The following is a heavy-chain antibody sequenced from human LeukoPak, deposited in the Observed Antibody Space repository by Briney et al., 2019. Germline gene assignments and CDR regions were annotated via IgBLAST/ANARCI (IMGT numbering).Heavy chain of an antibody. V-gene: IGHV3-48*01. Sequence: GGSLRLSCAASGFTFSGYSMNWVRQAPGKGLEWLSYITSSSSTIYYADSVKGRFTISRDNAKNSLYLQMNSLRAEDTAVYYCARAPATIFGVVPGGWFDPWGQGTLVTVSS. CDR2: ITSSSSTI. CDR3: ARAPATIFGVVPGGWFDP. J-gene: IGHJ5*02. D-gene: IGHD3-3*01. CDR1: GFTFSGYS.